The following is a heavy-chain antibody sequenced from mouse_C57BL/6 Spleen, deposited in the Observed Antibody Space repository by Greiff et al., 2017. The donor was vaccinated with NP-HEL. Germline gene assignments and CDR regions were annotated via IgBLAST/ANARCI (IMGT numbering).Heavy chain of an antibody. D-gene: IGHD1-1*01. CDR1: GFTFSSYG. V-gene: IGHV5-6*01. Sequence: EVQLQESGGDLVKPGGSLKLSCAASGFTFSSYGMSWVRQTPDKRLEWVATISSGGSYTYYPDSVKGRFTISRDNAKNTLYLQMSSLKSEDTAMYYCAILGGTVEGGYYAMDYWGQGTSVTVSS. J-gene: IGHJ4*01. CDR3: AILGGTVEGGYYAMDY. CDR2: ISSGGSYT.